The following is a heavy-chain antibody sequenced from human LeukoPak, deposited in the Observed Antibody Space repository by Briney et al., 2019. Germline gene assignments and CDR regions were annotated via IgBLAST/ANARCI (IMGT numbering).Heavy chain of an antibody. CDR1: GFTFSSYP. D-gene: IGHD2-15*01. CDR2: ISYDGSNK. V-gene: IGHV3-30-3*01. J-gene: IGHJ4*02. Sequence: GGSLRLSCAASGFTFSSYPMHWVRQAPGKGLEWVAIISYDGSNKYYADSVKGRFTISRDNSKNTLYLQMNSLRAEDTAVYYCARGRGILCSGGSCYSGYFDYWGQGTLVIVSS. CDR3: ARGRGILCSGGSCYSGYFDY.